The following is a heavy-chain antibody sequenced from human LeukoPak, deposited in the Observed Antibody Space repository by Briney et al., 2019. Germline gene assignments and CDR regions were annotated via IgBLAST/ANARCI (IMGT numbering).Heavy chain of an antibody. CDR1: GFTFSDYT. V-gene: IGHV3-21*01. J-gene: IGHJ4*02. CDR2: ISSSSSYI. CDR3: ARDSNSGGYYPGLVNY. D-gene: IGHD3-10*01. Sequence: GGSLRLSCAASGFTFSDYTMNWVRQAPGKGLEWVSSISSSSSYIYYAGSVKGRFTISRDYAKNSLYLQMNSLRAEDTAVYYCARDSNSGGYYPGLVNYWGQGTLVTVSS.